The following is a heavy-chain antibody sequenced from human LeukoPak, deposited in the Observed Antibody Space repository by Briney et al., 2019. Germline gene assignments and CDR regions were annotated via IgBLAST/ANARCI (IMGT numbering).Heavy chain of an antibody. J-gene: IGHJ6*03. Sequence: GESLKISCKGSGYSFTSYWIGWVRQIPGKGLEWMGIIYPGDSDTRYSPSFQGQVTISAGKSISTAYLQWSSLKASDTAMYYCARSALGPASDYYYMDVWGKGTTVTVSS. D-gene: IGHD1-14*01. CDR1: GYSFTSYW. V-gene: IGHV5-51*01. CDR3: ARSALGPASDYYYMDV. CDR2: IYPGDSDT.